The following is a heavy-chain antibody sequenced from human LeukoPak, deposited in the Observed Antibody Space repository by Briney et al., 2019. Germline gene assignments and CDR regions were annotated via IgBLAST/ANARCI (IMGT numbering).Heavy chain of an antibody. J-gene: IGHJ4*02. V-gene: IGHV3-7*01. CDR1: GFTFSSYW. CDR2: IKQDGSEK. CDR3: ARVEIVVVPAVPNFDY. Sequence: GGSLRLSCAASGFTFSSYWMSWVRQAPGKGLEWVANIKQDGSEKYYVDSVKGRFTNSRDNAKNSLYPQMNSLRAEDTAVYYCARVEIVVVPAVPNFDYWGQGTLVTVSS. D-gene: IGHD2-2*03.